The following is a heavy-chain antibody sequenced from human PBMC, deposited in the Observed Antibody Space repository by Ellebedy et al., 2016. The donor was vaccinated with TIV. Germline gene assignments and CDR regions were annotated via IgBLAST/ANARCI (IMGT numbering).Heavy chain of an antibody. V-gene: IGHV3-11*01. D-gene: IGHD3-10*01. CDR2: VDFSGRYI. CDR1: GFTFTDSC. J-gene: IGHJ4*02. Sequence: PGGSLRLSCAASGFTFTDSCFSWIRHVPGKGLEWPAIVDFSGRYIHYADLVQGRFSVSRDNARNSLYLQLSTVRVEDTAVYYCARIGRITSWFRETNWGQGTLVTVSS. CDR3: ARIGRITSWFRETN.